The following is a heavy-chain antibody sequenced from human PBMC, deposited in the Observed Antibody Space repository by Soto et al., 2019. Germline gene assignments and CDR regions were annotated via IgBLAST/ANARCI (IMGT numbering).Heavy chain of an antibody. CDR2: INAGNGNT. V-gene: IGHV1-3*01. CDR3: ATDPYCGSAPGCSALDA. D-gene: IGHD2-21*01. CDR1: GYAFTSYA. J-gene: IGHJ6*02. Sequence: GASVKGSFTASGYAFTSYAVHWVRQAPGQRLEWMGWINAGNGNTKYSQKFQGRVTITRDTSASTAYMELGSLRSDDTAVYYCATDPYCGSAPGCSALDAWGQGTTVNVSS.